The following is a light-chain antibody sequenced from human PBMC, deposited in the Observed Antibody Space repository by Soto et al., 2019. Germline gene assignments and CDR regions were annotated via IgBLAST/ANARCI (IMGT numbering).Light chain of an antibody. CDR2: LNSDGSH. CDR1: SGHSSYA. Sequence: QPVLTQSPSASASLGASVKLTCTLSSGHSSYAIAWHQQQPEKGPRYLMKLNSDGSHSKGDGIPDSFSGSSSGAERYLTISSLQSEDEADYYCQTWGTGIRVFGGGTKLTVL. J-gene: IGLJ3*02. V-gene: IGLV4-69*01. CDR3: QTWGTGIRV.